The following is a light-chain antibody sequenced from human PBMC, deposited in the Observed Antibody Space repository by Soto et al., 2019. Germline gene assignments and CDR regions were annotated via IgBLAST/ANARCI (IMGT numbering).Light chain of an antibody. CDR3: CSYAGSSTFSV. CDR1: SSDVGSYNL. CDR2: QVS. J-gene: IGLJ1*01. Sequence: QSDLTQPASVSGSPGQSITISCTGTSSDVGSYNLVSWYQQHPGKAPKLMIYQVSKRPSGVSNRFSGSKSGNTASLTISGLQAEDEAYYYCCSYAGSSTFSVFGTGTNVTVL. V-gene: IGLV2-23*02.